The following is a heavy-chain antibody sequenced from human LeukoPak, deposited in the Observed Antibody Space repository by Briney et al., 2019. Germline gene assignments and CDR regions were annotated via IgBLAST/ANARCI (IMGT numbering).Heavy chain of an antibody. CDR3: ARLYFGEGGFYYFDY. CDR2: INQSGMS. V-gene: IGHV4-34*01. D-gene: IGHD4/OR15-4a*01. CDR1: GDSITSYY. J-gene: IGHJ4*02. Sequence: PSETLSLTCIVSGDSITSYYWTWIRQTPDKGLEWIGEINQSGMSNYNPSLKTRVSISIDTSKNQFSLNLRSVTAADTAVYYCARLYFGEGGFYYFDYWGQGTLVTVSS.